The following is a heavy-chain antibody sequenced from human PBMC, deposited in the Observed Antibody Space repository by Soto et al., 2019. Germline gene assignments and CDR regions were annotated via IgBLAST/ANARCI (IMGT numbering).Heavy chain of an antibody. CDR2: ISSSSSYI. Sequence: PGGSLRLSCAASGFTFSSYSMNWVRQAPGKGLEWVSSISSSSSYIYYADSVKGRFTISRDNAKNSLYLQMNSLRAEDTAVYYCAREGYGTSCYAACYYYYMDGWGKGTTVTVSS. J-gene: IGHJ6*03. D-gene: IGHD2-2*01. CDR3: AREGYGTSCYAACYYYYMDG. V-gene: IGHV3-21*01. CDR1: GFTFSSYS.